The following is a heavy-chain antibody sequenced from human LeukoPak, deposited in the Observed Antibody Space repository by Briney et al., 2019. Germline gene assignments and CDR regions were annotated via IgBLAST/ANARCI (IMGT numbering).Heavy chain of an antibody. CDR1: GYTFTSYH. V-gene: IGHV1-46*01. CDR3: ARAGDSSWANYYYGLDV. Sequence: GASVKVSCKASGYTFTSYHIHWVRQAPGQGLEWMGIITPSNGFTTHAQKFQGRLTMTRDTSTSTVYMELNSLTSEDTAVYYCARAGDSSWANYYYGLDVWGKGTTVTVSS. D-gene: IGHD6-13*01. J-gene: IGHJ6*04. CDR2: ITPSNGFT.